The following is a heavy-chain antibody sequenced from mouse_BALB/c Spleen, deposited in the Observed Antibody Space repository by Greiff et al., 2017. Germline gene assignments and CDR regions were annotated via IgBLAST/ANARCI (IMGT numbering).Heavy chain of an antibody. CDR3: ARAYYYGSSPYAMDY. CDR1: GFTFSSYA. Sequence: EVKLVESGGGLVKPGGSLKLSCAASGFTFSSYAMSWVRQSPEKRLEWVAEISSGGSYTYYPDTVTGRFTISRDNAKNTLYLEMSSLRSEDTAMYYCARAYYYGSSPYAMDYWGQGTSVTVSS. V-gene: IGHV5-9-4*01. J-gene: IGHJ4*01. CDR2: ISSGGSYT. D-gene: IGHD1-1*01.